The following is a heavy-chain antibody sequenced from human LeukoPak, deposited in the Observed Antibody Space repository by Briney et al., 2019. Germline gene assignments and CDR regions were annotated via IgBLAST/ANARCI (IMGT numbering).Heavy chain of an antibody. CDR2: INPSGGST. J-gene: IGHJ6*03. Sequence: ASVKVSCKASGYTFTGYYMHWVRQAPGQGLEWMGIINPSGGSTSYAQKFQGRVTMTRDMSTSTVYMELSSLRSEDTAVYYCARDLPAMVIPYYYYYMDVWGKGTTVTVSS. CDR1: GYTFTGYY. CDR3: ARDLPAMVIPYYYYYMDV. D-gene: IGHD5-18*01. V-gene: IGHV1-46*01.